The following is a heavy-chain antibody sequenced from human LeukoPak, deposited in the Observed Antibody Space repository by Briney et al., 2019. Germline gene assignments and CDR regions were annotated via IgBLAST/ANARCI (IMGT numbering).Heavy chain of an antibody. CDR1: GGTFSSYA. CDR2: IIPIFGTA. J-gene: IGHJ6*03. CDR3: ARVRLRELLYYYYMDV. Sequence: SVRVSCKASGGTFSSYAISWVRQAPGQGLEWMGGIIPIFGTANYAQKFQGRVTITADESTSTAYMELSSLRSEDTAVYYCARVRLRELLYYYYMDVWGKGTTVTVSS. D-gene: IGHD1-26*01. V-gene: IGHV1-69*01.